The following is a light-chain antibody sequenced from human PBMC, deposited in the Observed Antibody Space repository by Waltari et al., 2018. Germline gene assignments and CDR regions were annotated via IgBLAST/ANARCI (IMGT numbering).Light chain of an antibody. CDR1: ESVSSS. V-gene: IGKV3D-15*01. Sequence: EVVMTQSPATLSVSPGKTATLSCRASESVSSSLAWYQQKPGQPPRLRIYGTSTRATGIPARFSGRGSGIEFTLTISSLQSEDSATYYCQQYNNWPPNTFGQGTKLEIK. CDR2: GTS. J-gene: IGKJ2*01. CDR3: QQYNNWPPNT.